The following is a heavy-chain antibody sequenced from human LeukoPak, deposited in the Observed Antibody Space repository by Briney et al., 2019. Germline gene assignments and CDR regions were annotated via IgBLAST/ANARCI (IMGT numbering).Heavy chain of an antibody. Sequence: PGGSLRLSCEASGFTFSAYAMTWDRQAPGKGLEWVSSIGSDGKTHYSESVKGRFGISRDTSKSMLFLQLNSLRADDTPLYYCARDLNYYVAMDVWGQGTTVTVSS. D-gene: IGHD3-10*02. CDR3: ARDLNYYVAMDV. J-gene: IGHJ6*02. CDR1: GFTFSAYA. CDR2: IGSDGKT. V-gene: IGHV3-23*01.